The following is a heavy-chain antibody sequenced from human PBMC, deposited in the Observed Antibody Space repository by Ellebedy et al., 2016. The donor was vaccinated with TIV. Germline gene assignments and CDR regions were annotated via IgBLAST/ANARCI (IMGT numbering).Heavy chain of an antibody. D-gene: IGHD6-13*01. Sequence: GESLKISXAASGFTFSSYWMSWVRQAPGKGLEWVANIKQDGSEKYYVDSVKGRFTISRDNAKNSLYLQMNSLRAEDTAVYYCARGIAFDYWGQGTLVTVSS. CDR3: ARGIAFDY. CDR2: IKQDGSEK. CDR1: GFTFSSYW. J-gene: IGHJ4*02. V-gene: IGHV3-7*01.